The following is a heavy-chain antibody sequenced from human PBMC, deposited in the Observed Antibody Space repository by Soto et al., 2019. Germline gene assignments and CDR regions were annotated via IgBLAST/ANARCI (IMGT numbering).Heavy chain of an antibody. CDR3: ARGSRPSIAAGEVPGYYYYGMDV. Sequence: SVKVSCKASGGTFSSYAISWVRQAPGQGLEWLGGIIPIFGIANYAQKIQGRVTITADESTSTAYMELSRLRSEDTAVYYCARGSRPSIAAGEVPGYYYYGMDVWGQGTRVTVSS. V-gene: IGHV1-69*13. J-gene: IGHJ6*02. CDR1: GGTFSSYA. CDR2: IIPIFGIA. D-gene: IGHD6-13*01.